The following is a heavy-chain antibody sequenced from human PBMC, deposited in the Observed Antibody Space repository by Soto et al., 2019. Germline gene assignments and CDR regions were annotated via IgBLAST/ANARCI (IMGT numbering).Heavy chain of an antibody. V-gene: IGHV1-18*01. CDR2: ISAYNGNT. CDR3: ARGHHYDFWSGSDAFDI. D-gene: IGHD3-3*01. CDR1: GFTFTSCG. J-gene: IGHJ3*02. Sequence: VSVKVSCKASGFTFTSCGISWVRQAPGQGLEWMGWISAYNGNTNYAQKLQGRVTMTTDTSTSTAYMELRSLRSDDTAVYYCARGHHYDFWSGSDAFDIWGQGTMVTVSS.